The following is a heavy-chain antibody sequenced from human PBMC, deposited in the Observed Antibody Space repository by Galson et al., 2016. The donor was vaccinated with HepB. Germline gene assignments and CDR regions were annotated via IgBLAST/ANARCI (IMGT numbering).Heavy chain of an antibody. D-gene: IGHD1-7*01. J-gene: IGHJ4*02. V-gene: IGHV3-23*01. Sequence: SLRLSCAASGFTFNTYAMSWVRQAPGKGLEWVSTISHTGGSTYYADSVKGRFTISRDNSKNTLYLQMNSLRAEDTAVYYCARRWYNWNYFFAFDIWGQGTLVTVSS. CDR2: ISHTGGST. CDR3: ARRWYNWNYFFAFDI. CDR1: GFTFNTYA.